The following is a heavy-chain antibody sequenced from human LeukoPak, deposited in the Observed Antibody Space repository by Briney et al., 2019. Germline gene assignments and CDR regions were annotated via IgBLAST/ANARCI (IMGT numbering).Heavy chain of an antibody. CDR3: AKLVRTYFDY. CDR2: ISSSSSYT. D-gene: IGHD6-13*01. J-gene: IGHJ4*02. V-gene: IGHV3-21*05. CDR1: GFTFSSYI. Sequence: TGGSLRLSCAASGFTFSSYIMNWVRQAPGKGLEWVSYISSSSSYTNYADSVEGRFTISRDNSKNTLYLQMNSLRAEDTAVYYCAKLVRTYFDYWGQGTLVTVSS.